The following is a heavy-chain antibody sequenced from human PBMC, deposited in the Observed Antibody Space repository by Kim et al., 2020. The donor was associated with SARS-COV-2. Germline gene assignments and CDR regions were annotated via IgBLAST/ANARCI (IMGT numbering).Heavy chain of an antibody. CDR2: ISGSGGST. V-gene: IGHV3-23*01. Sequence: GGSLRLSCAASGFTFSSYAMSWVRQAPGKGLEWVSAISGSGGSTYYADSVKGRFTISRDNSKNTLYLQMNSLRAEDTAVYYCAKIRNIWAYCSGGSCWDAFDIWGQGTMVTVSS. CDR3: AKIRNIWAYCSGGSCWDAFDI. D-gene: IGHD2-15*01. CDR1: GFTFSSYA. J-gene: IGHJ3*02.